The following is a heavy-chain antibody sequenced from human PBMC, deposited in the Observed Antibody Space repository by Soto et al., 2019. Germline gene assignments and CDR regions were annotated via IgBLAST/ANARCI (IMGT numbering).Heavy chain of an antibody. CDR1: GFTVSRTY. Sequence: PGGSRRLSCAASGFTVSRTYMTWVRQAPGEGLEWVAVIYSAGNTYYADSVKGRFTISRDNSRNTVCLQMNSLRAEDTAIYYCARDSRYVGDNYGLDHWGQGSLVTVSS. D-gene: IGHD3-16*01. J-gene: IGHJ4*02. CDR3: ARDSRYVGDNYGLDH. CDR2: IYSAGNT. V-gene: IGHV3-53*01.